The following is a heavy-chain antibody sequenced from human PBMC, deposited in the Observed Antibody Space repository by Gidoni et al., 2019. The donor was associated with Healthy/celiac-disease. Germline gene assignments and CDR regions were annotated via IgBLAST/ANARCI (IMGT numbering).Heavy chain of an antibody. CDR3: ARGDLTIFGVVINDY. V-gene: IGHV3-21*01. CDR1: GFTFSSYS. J-gene: IGHJ4*02. Sequence: EVQLVESGVGLVQPGGSLSLSRPASGFTFSSYSMNWFRQAPGKGLEWGSYISSSSSYIYDADSVKGRFTISRDNAKNSLYLQMNSLRAEDTAVYYCARGDLTIFGVVINDYWGQGTLVTVSS. CDR2: ISSSSSYI. D-gene: IGHD3-3*01.